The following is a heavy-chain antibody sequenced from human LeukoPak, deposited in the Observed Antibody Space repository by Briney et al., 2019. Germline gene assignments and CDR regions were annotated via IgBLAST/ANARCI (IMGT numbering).Heavy chain of an antibody. V-gene: IGHV3-30*01. D-gene: IGHD3-22*01. Sequence: TGGSLRLSCAASGFTFSSYAMHWVRQATGKGREWVADIPYDGSNKYYADSVKGRYTISRDNSKNTLYLQMNSLRAEDTAVYYCARDGGYYYDSWGQGTLVTVSS. CDR1: GFTFSSYA. J-gene: IGHJ4*02. CDR2: IPYDGSNK. CDR3: ARDGGYYYDS.